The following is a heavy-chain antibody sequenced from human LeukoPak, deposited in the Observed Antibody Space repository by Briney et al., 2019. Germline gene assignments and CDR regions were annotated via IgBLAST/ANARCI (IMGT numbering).Heavy chain of an antibody. CDR1: GGSISSYY. CDR3: ARDGVAGGFDY. Sequence: SETLSLTCTVSGGSISSYYWNWIRQAPGKGLEWIGYIHYSGSTNHNSSLKSRVTISVDTSKNQYSLKLGSVTAADTAVYYCARDGVAGGFDYWGQGTLVTVSS. J-gene: IGHJ4*02. V-gene: IGHV4-59*01. CDR2: IHYSGST. D-gene: IGHD6-19*01.